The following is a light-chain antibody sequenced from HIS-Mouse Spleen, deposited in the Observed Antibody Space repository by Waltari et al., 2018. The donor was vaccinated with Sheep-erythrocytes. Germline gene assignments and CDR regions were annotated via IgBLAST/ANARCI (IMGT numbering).Light chain of an antibody. CDR3: QAWDSSTEV. V-gene: IGLV3-1*01. Sequence: SYELTQPPSVSVSPGQTASITCSGHKLGDTSACWYQQKPGQSPVLVIYQDSKRPSGIPERFSGSNSGNTATLTISGTQAMDEADYYCQAWDSSTEVFGGGTKLTVL. CDR1: KLGDTS. J-gene: IGLJ2*01. CDR2: QDS.